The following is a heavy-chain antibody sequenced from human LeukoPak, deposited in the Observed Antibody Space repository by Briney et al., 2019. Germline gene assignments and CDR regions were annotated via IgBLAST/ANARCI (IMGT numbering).Heavy chain of an antibody. CDR3: ARDHYYDSSGNYYGGSYFDY. J-gene: IGHJ4*02. CDR1: EFTFSSFT. V-gene: IGHV3-21*01. Sequence: GGSLRLSCAASEFTFSSFTMNWVRQAPGKGLEWVSSISSSSSYIYYADSVKGRFTISRDNGKNSLYLQMNSLRAEDTAVYYCARDHYYDSSGNYYGGSYFDYWGQGTLVTVSS. CDR2: ISSSSSYI. D-gene: IGHD3-22*01.